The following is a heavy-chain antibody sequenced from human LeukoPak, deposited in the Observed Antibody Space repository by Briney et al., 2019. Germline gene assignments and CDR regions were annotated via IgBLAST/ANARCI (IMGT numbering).Heavy chain of an antibody. V-gene: IGHV3-7*04. CDR3: TRDRAYKTFDY. Sequence: GGALRLSFAAAGFTFSSPWMTWVRQAPGKGPEWVAVIRPDGSEAAYVDSVIGRFTISRDNAKNSLFLQMISLRVEDTAVYYCTRDRAYKTFDYWGQGALVTVSS. CDR2: IRPDGSEA. J-gene: IGHJ4*02. D-gene: IGHD3-16*01. CDR1: GFTFSSPW.